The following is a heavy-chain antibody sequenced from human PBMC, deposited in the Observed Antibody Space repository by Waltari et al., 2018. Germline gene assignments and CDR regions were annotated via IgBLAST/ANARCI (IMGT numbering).Heavy chain of an antibody. CDR1: GGPFSRYA. Sequence: QVQLVQSGAEVKKPGPSVKVSCKASGGPFSRYAISWVRQAPGQWLEWMGRIIPIFGTANYEQKFQGRVTITADESTSTAYMELSSLRSEDTAVYYCASQLRIKSKYSSGSSAFDIWGQGTMVTVSS. CDR2: IIPIFGTA. J-gene: IGHJ3*02. D-gene: IGHD6-19*01. V-gene: IGHV1-69*15. CDR3: ASQLRIKSKYSSGSSAFDI.